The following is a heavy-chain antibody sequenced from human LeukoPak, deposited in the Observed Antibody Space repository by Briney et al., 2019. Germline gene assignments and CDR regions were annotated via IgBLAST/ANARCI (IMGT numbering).Heavy chain of an antibody. CDR2: IYYSGST. V-gene: IGHV4-39*07. CDR1: GGSISSSSYY. Sequence: KPSETLSLTCTVSGGSISSSSYYWGWIRQPPGKGLEWIGSIYYSGSTYYNPSLKSRVTISVDTSKNQFSLKLRSVTAADTAVYYCARDDYCSGGSCYWSVGAFDIWGQGTMVTVSS. J-gene: IGHJ3*02. CDR3: ARDDYCSGGSCYWSVGAFDI. D-gene: IGHD2-15*01.